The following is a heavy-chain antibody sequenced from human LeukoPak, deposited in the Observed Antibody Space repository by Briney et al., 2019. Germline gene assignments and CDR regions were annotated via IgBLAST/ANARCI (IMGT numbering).Heavy chain of an antibody. D-gene: IGHD5-12*01. CDR2: ISYDGSYK. J-gene: IGHJ4*02. CDR3: AREGRGYSGYDLGDY. Sequence: GRSLRLSCAASGFTFSTYALHWVRQAPGKGLEWVAVISYDGSYKDYADSVKGRFTISRDNAKNSLYLQMNSLRAEDTAVYYCAREGRGYSGYDLGDYWGQGTLVTVSS. CDR1: GFTFSTYA. V-gene: IGHV3-30*04.